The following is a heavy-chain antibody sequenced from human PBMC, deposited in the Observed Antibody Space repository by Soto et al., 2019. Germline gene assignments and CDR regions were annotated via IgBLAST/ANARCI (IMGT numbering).Heavy chain of an antibody. CDR1: GDSSVSSSGYY. V-gene: IGHV4-39*01. Sequence: PSETLSLTCTVSGDSSVSSSGYYWGWIRQPPGKGLEWIGSIYYTGNTFYSPSFRSRLTISVDTSKSQLSLKLRSVTAADTATYYCASEVSSTDGMDVWGQGTPVTVSS. CDR2: IYYTGNT. D-gene: IGHD2-15*01. CDR3: ASEVSSTDGMDV. J-gene: IGHJ6*02.